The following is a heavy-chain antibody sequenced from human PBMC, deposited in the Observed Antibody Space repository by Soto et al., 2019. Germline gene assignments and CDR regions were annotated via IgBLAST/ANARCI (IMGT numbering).Heavy chain of an antibody. Sequence: SGGSLRLSCVGSGFTFSTYSINWVRQAPGKGLEWVSSVSSRSDIYYADSVRGRFTISRDNAKNSVSLQMNSLRAEDTAVYYCAREYTAWPLAYGLDVWGQGTTVTVSS. J-gene: IGHJ6*02. CDR3: AREYTAWPLAYGLDV. CDR2: VSSRSDI. V-gene: IGHV3-21*01. D-gene: IGHD2-2*02. CDR1: GFTFSTYS.